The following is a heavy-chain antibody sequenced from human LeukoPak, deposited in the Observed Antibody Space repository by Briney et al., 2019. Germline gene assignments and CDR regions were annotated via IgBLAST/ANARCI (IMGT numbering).Heavy chain of an antibody. CDR2: ISSSGSTI. CDR1: GFTFSSYE. CDR3: ARDWVDTAMVMGRAFDI. V-gene: IGHV3-48*03. J-gene: IGHJ3*02. D-gene: IGHD5-18*01. Sequence: QPGGSLRLSCAASGFTFSSYEMNWVRQAPGKGLEWVSYISSSGSTIYYADSVKGRFTISRENAKNSLYLQMNSLRAEDTAVYYCARDWVDTAMVMGRAFDIWGQGTMVTVSS.